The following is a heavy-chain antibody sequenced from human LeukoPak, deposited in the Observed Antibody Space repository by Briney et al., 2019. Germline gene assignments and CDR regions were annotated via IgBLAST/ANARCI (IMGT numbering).Heavy chain of an antibody. CDR1: GGSISSYY. CDR2: IYYSGST. D-gene: IGHD3-3*01. J-gene: IGHJ6*02. CDR3: ARVMEGDYGAIDV. V-gene: IGHV4-59*01. Sequence: PSETLSLTCTISGGSISSYYWSWIRQPPGKGLEWIGYIYYSGSTTYKPSLTSRVTISVDTSKNQFSLNLSSVTAADTAVYYCARVMEGDYGAIDVWGQGTTVAVSS.